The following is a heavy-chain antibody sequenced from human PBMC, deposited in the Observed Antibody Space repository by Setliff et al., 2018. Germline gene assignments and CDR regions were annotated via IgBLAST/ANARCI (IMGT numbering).Heavy chain of an antibody. V-gene: IGHV4-59*01. D-gene: IGHD3-9*01. CDR3: AKDSLLRYFDWLLDYFDY. Sequence: PSETLSLTCTVSGGSISNYYWSWIRQPPGKGLEWVGNIGHTGSINYNPSLKSRLTISRDNSKNTLYLQMNSLRAEDTAVYYCAKDSLLRYFDWLLDYFDYWGQGTLVTVSS. CDR2: IGHTGSI. CDR1: GGSISNYY. J-gene: IGHJ4*02.